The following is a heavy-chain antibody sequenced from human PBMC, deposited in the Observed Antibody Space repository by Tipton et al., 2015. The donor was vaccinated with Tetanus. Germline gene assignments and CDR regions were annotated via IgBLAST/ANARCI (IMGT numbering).Heavy chain of an antibody. Sequence: LRLSCIVSGGSMSGSGHYGAWVRQSPGKGLEWIGSISYSGRTYHSPSLKSRVTMSVDTSKKDFSVRLGSVTAADTAVYYCARLREIVSRSGWAFDYWGQGILVTVSS. V-gene: IGHV4-39*02. J-gene: IGHJ4*02. CDR2: ISYSGRT. D-gene: IGHD5/OR15-5a*01. CDR3: ARLREIVSRSGWAFDY. CDR1: GGSMSGSGHY.